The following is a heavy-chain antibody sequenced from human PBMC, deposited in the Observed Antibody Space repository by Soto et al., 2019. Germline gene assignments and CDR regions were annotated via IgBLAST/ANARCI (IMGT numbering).Heavy chain of an antibody. CDR3: ARGEGGTRWGSIDY. CDR1: GYTFTGYY. J-gene: IGHJ4*02. V-gene: IGHV1-2*04. CDR2: INPNSGGT. Sequence: QVQLVQSGAEVKKPGASVKGSCKASGYTFTGYYMHWVRQAPGQGLEWMGWINPNSGGTNYAQKFQGWVTMTRVTSISTAYMELSRLSSVDTAVYYCARGEGGTRWGSIDYWGQGTLVTVSS. D-gene: IGHD2-21*01.